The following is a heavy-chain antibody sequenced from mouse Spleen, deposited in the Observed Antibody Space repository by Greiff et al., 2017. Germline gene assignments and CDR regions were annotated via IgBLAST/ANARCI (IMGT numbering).Heavy chain of an antibody. CDR3: ARVDYLYFDY. Sequence: VQLQQSGGGLVKPGGSLKLSCAASGFTFSDYGMHWVRQAPEKGLEWVAYISSGSSTIYYADTVKGRFTISRDNAKNTLFLQMTSLRSEDTAMYYCARVDYLYFDYWGQGTTLTVSS. J-gene: IGHJ2*01. CDR1: GFTFSDYG. CDR2: ISSGSSTI. D-gene: IGHD2-4*01. V-gene: IGHV5-17*01.